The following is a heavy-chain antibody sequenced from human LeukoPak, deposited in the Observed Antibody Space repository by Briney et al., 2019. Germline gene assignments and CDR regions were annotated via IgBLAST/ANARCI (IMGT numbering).Heavy chain of an antibody. CDR3: ARDERAGSGWYFVY. J-gene: IGHJ4*02. CDR1: GFTFSSYS. CDR2: ISYSRSTI. V-gene: IGHV3-48*02. D-gene: IGHD6-19*01. Sequence: GGSLRLSCAASGFTFSSYSMNWVRQAPGKGLEWVSYISYSRSTIYYADSVKGRFTISRDNAKNSLYLQMNSLRDEDTAVYYCARDERAGSGWYFVYWGQGTLVTVSS.